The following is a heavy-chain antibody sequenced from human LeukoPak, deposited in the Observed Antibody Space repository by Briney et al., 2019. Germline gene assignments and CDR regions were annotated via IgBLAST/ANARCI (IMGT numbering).Heavy chain of an antibody. CDR1: GYTFTSYG. J-gene: IGHJ4*02. D-gene: IGHD7-27*01. Sequence: ASVKVSCKASGYTFTSYGISWVRQAPGQGLEWMGWISGYNGNTNYAQQFQGRVTMTTDTSTSTAYMELRSPTSDDTAVYYCARDQAGITGAPFEYWGQGTLVTVSS. CDR3: ARDQAGITGAPFEY. V-gene: IGHV1-18*01. CDR2: ISGYNGNT.